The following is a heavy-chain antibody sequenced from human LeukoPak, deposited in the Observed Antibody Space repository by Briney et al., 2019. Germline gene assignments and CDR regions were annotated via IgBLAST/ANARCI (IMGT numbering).Heavy chain of an antibody. CDR1: GYTLTGYY. V-gene: IGHV1-2*02. J-gene: IGHJ4*02. CDR2: MNPNSGGT. CDR3: ARDPGYSSPRGDY. D-gene: IGHD5-18*01. Sequence: GASVKVSCKASGYTLTGYYMHWVRQAPGQGLEWMGWMNPNSGGTHYAQKFQGRVTMTRDTSISTAYMELSRLRSDDTAVYYCARDPGYSSPRGDYWGQGTLVTVSS.